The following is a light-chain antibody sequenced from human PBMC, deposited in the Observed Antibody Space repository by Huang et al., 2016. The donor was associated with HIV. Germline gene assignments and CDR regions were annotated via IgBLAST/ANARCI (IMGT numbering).Light chain of an antibody. CDR3: QQYNNWPRT. V-gene: IGKV3-15*01. CDR1: QSVSSN. CDR2: GAS. Sequence: EIVMTQSPATLSVSPGERATLSCRASQSVSSNLAWYQHKPGQAPRLLIYGASTRATGIPARFSGSGSGTEFTLTISSLQSGYFAVYYCQQYNNWPRTFGQGTKVEIK. J-gene: IGKJ1*01.